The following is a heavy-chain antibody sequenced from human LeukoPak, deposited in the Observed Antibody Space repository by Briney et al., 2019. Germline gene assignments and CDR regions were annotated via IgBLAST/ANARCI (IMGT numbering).Heavy chain of an antibody. J-gene: IGHJ3*02. V-gene: IGHV3-74*01. CDR1: GFTFSTYW. CDR2: INRDGSST. D-gene: IGHD3-10*01. CDR3: ARDSGRFDVFDI. Sequence: GGSLRLSCAASGFTFSTYWMHWVRQAPGKGLVWVSRINRDGSSTSYADSVKGRFTISRDNAKNTLYLQMNSLRAEDTAVCYCARDSGRFDVFDIWGQGTMVTVSS.